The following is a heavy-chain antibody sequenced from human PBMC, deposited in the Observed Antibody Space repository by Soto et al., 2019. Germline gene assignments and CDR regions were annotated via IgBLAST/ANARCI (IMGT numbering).Heavy chain of an antibody. J-gene: IGHJ5*02. D-gene: IGHD3-9*01. CDR3: ANLHYDILTGYYLYNWFDP. V-gene: IGHV1-69*01. CDR2: IIPIFGTA. Sequence: QVQLVQSGAEVKKPGSSVKVSCKASGGTFSSYAISWVRQAPGQGLEWMGGIIPIFGTANYAQKFQGRVTITADESTNTAYMELSSLRSEDTAVYYCANLHYDILTGYYLYNWFDPWGQGTLVTVSS. CDR1: GGTFSSYA.